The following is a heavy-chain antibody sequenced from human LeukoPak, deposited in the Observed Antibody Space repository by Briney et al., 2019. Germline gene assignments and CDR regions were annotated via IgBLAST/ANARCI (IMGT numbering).Heavy chain of an antibody. Sequence: XSXXRXAXXXXXXXMXGIXPIFGTANYAQKFQGRVTITRDTSASTAYMELSSLRSEDTAVYYCARDPVDCTNGVCYNYFDYWGQGTLVTVSS. V-gene: IGHV1-69*05. CDR3: ARDPVDCTNGVCYNYFDY. J-gene: IGHJ4*02. D-gene: IGHD2-8*01. CDR2: IXPIFGTA.